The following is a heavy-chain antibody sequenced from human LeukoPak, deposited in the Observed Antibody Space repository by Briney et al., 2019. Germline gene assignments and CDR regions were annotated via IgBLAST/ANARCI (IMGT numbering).Heavy chain of an antibody. CDR1: GGSISSSSYY. J-gene: IGHJ4*02. CDR2: IYYSGST. CDR3: ARQKPNDIVVVVAATHFDY. Sequence: PSETLSLTCTVSGGSISSSSYYWGRIRQPPGKGLEWIGSIYYSGSTYYNPSLKSRVTISVDTSKNQFSLKLSSVTAADTAVYYCARQKPNDIVVVVAATHFDYWGQGTLVTVSS. V-gene: IGHV4-39*07. D-gene: IGHD2-15*01.